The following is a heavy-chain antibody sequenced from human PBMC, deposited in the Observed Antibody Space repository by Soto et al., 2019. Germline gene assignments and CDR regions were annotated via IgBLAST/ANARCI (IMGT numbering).Heavy chain of an antibody. J-gene: IGHJ5*02. V-gene: IGHV3-30*18. Sequence: GGSLRLSCAASGFTFSSYGMHWVRQAPGKGLEWVAVISYDGSNKYYADSVKGRFTISRDNSKNTLYLQMNSLRAEDTAVYYCAKDREVRGVIIEAWFDPWGQGTLVTVSS. CDR2: ISYDGSNK. D-gene: IGHD3-10*01. CDR3: AKDREVRGVIIEAWFDP. CDR1: GFTFSSYG.